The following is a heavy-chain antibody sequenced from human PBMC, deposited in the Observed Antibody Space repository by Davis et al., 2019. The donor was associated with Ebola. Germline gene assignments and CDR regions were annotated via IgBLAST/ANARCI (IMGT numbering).Heavy chain of an antibody. D-gene: IGHD1/OR15-1a*01. V-gene: IGHV3-7*01. CDR3: ARDGAATTDY. CDR2: IKHDGSEK. Sequence: PGGSLRLSCAASGFTFSSYWMNWVRQAPGKGLEWVASIKHDGSEKYYVGSVEGRFTISRDNAKNSLSLHMNSLRAEDTAVYYCARDGAATTDYWGQGTLVTVSS. CDR1: GFTFSSYW. J-gene: IGHJ4*02.